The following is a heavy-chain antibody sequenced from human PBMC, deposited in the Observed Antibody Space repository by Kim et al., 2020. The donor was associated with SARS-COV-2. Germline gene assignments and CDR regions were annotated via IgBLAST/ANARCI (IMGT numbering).Heavy chain of an antibody. CDR3: ARGDYYGSGSYYLLDY. V-gene: IGHV3-33*01. Sequence: GGSLRLSCAASGFTFSSYGMHWVRQAPGKGLEWVAIIWFDGNNKYYADYVKGRFIISRDNSKNTLYLQMNSLRAEDTAVYYCARGDYYGSGSYYLLDYWG. CDR2: IWFDGNNK. CDR1: GFTFSSYG. D-gene: IGHD3-10*01. J-gene: IGHJ4*01.